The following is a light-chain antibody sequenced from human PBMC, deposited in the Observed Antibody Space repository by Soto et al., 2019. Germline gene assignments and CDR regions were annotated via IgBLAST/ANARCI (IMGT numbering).Light chain of an antibody. CDR1: SSDIGHYNY. V-gene: IGLV2-14*01. CDR2: DVN. CDR3: CSYAISSTSV. Sequence: QSALTQPASVSGSPGQSITISCTGISSDIGHYNYVSWYQQYPGKAPKLMIYDVNSRPSGVSNRFSGSKSGNTASLTISGLQDGDEANYCFCSYAISSTSVFGGGTKLTVL. J-gene: IGLJ2*01.